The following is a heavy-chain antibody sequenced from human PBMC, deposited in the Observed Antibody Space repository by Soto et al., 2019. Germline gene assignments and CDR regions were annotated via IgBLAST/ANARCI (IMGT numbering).Heavy chain of an antibody. Sequence: QVQLVQSGAEVKKPGSSVKVSCKASGGTFSSYTISWVRQAPGQGLEWMGRIIPILGIANYAQKFQGRVTITADKSTSTAYMELSSLRSEDTAVYYCARAGGYCSGGSCYWFNPWGQGTLVTVSS. CDR1: GGTFSSYT. CDR3: ARAGGYCSGGSCYWFNP. CDR2: IIPILGIA. V-gene: IGHV1-69*02. J-gene: IGHJ5*02. D-gene: IGHD2-15*01.